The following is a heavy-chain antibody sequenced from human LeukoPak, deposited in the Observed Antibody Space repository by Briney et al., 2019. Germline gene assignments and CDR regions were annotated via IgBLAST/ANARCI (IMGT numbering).Heavy chain of an antibody. J-gene: IGHJ4*02. CDR1: GGSISSYD. Sequence: PSETLSLTCTVSGGSISSYDWSWIRQPPGKGLEWIGYISYSGTTNYNPSLKSRISISVDTSKNQFSLRLSSVTAADTAVYYCARHGSSYSFDCWGQGILVTVSS. CDR2: ISYSGTT. CDR3: ARHGSSYSFDC. V-gene: IGHV4-59*08. D-gene: IGHD6-13*01.